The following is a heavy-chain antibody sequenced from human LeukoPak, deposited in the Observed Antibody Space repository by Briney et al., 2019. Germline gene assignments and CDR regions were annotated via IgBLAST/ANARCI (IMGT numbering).Heavy chain of an antibody. Sequence: PSETLSLTCTVSGGSVSGYFWSWLRQPPGKGLEWVAYIHYTGTPNYNPSLKSRLMISVDTSKNQFSLKLSSVTAADTAVYYCARHNQVTVTTSSYSYPMDVWGQGTTVSVSS. CDR1: GGSVSGYF. J-gene: IGHJ6*02. V-gene: IGHV4-59*08. D-gene: IGHD4-11*01. CDR2: IHYTGTP. CDR3: ARHNQVTVTTSSYSYPMDV.